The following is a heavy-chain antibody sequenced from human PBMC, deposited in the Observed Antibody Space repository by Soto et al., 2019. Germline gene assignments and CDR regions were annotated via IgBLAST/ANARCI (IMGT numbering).Heavy chain of an antibody. CDR1: GFTFSDYY. CDR3: ARDTYVDTAMVIALGYYGMDV. J-gene: IGHJ6*02. V-gene: IGHV3-11*06. D-gene: IGHD5-18*01. CDR2: ISSSSSYT. Sequence: GGSLRLSCAASGFTFSDYYMSWIRQAAGRGREWVSYISSSSSYTNYADSVKGRFTISRDNAKNSLYLQMNSLRAEDTAVYYCARDTYVDTAMVIALGYYGMDVWGQGTTVTVSS.